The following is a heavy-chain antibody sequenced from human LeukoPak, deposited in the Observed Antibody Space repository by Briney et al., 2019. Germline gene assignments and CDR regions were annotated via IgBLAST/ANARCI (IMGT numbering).Heavy chain of an antibody. CDR3: AKPSGSGVDY. Sequence: PGGSLRLSCGASGFIFDTLDMHWVRQAPGKGLEWVAFIRSDGYHTYYADSVKGRFTITRDNSKNTLYLQMNSLRLEDMAVYYCAKPSGSGVDYWGRGTRVTVSS. J-gene: IGHJ4*02. D-gene: IGHD1-26*01. CDR1: GFIFDTLD. V-gene: IGHV3-30*02. CDR2: IRSDGYHT.